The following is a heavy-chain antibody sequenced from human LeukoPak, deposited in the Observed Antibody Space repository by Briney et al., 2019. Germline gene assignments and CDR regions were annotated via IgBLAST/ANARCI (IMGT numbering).Heavy chain of an antibody. CDR1: GYTFTRFG. V-gene: IGHV1-18*01. J-gene: IGHJ4*02. Sequence: GASVKVSCKTSGYTFTRFGINWVRQAPGQGLEWMGWISAYNGNTKIAQNFQGRVMLTTDTSTSTVYMELRSLRPDDTAVYYCTRASFDYWGQGTLVTVSS. CDR3: TRASFDY. CDR2: ISAYNGNT.